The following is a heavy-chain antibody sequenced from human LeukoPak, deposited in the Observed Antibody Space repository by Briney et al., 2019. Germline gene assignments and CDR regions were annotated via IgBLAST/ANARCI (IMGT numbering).Heavy chain of an antibody. CDR1: GYTFTGYY. CDR2: INPNSGGT. CDR3: ARDLTERYSSSWFEIRPRFDP. D-gene: IGHD6-13*01. J-gene: IGHJ5*02. V-gene: IGHV1-2*02. Sequence: ASVKVSCKASGYTFTGYYMHWVRQAPGQGLEWMGWINPNSGGTNYAQKFQGRVTMTRDTSISTAYMELSRLRSDDTAVYYCARDLTERYSSSWFEIRPRFDPWGQGTLVTVSS.